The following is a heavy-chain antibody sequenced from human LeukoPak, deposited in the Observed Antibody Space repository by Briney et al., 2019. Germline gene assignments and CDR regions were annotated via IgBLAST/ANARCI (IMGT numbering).Heavy chain of an antibody. CDR2: IYSGGST. CDR1: GFTVSSNY. J-gene: IGHJ4*02. D-gene: IGHD3-22*01. Sequence: GGSLRLSCAASGFTVSSNYMSWVRQAPGKGLEWVSVIYSGGSTYYADSVKGRFTISRDNSKNTLYLQMNSLRAEDTAVYYCARDSPRVNYYDSSGPFFDYWGQGTLVTVSS. CDR3: ARDSPRVNYYDSSGPFFDY. V-gene: IGHV3-66*01.